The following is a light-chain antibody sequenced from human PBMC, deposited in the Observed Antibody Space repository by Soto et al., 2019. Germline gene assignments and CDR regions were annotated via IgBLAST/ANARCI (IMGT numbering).Light chain of an antibody. J-gene: IGKJ1*01. V-gene: IGKV3-20*01. CDR1: QSVSNNY. Sequence: EIVLTQSPGTLSLSPGERATLSCRASQSVSNNYLAWYQQKPGQAPRLLIYGASSRATGIPDRFSGSGSGPEFTLTISRLEPEDFAVFYCQQYGGSPRTFGQGTRVEIK. CDR3: QQYGGSPRT. CDR2: GAS.